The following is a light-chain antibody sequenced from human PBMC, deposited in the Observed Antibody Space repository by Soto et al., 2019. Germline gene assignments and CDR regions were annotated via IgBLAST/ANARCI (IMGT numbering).Light chain of an antibody. CDR1: QSVSSW. V-gene: IGKV1-5*01. CDR3: QHYYTYSWM. J-gene: IGKJ1*01. CDR2: DAS. Sequence: DIQMTQSPSTLSASVGDRVTITCPASQSVSSWLAWYQQKPGKAPKLLIYDASSLQSGVPSRFSGSGSETEFTLTISSLQPDDFATYYCQHYYTYSWMFGQGTKVDIK.